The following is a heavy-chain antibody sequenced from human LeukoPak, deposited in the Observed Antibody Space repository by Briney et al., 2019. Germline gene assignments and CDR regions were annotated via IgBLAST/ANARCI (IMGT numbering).Heavy chain of an antibody. V-gene: IGHV4-39*01. CDR2: IYYSGST. J-gene: IGHJ4*02. CDR1: GGSISSSSYY. D-gene: IGHD6-19*01. CDR3: ASRGVMSSYYFDY. Sequence: SETLSLTCTVSGGSISSSSYYWGWIRQPPGKGLEWFGSIYYSGSTYYNPSLKSRVTISVDTSKNQFSLKLSSVTAADTAVYYCASRGVMSSYYFDYWGQGTLVTVSS.